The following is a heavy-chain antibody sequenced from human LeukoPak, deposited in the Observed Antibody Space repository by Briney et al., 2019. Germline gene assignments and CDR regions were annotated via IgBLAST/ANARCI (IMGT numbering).Heavy chain of an antibody. CDR2: ISYDGSNK. D-gene: IGHD1-26*01. V-gene: IGHV3-30*04. CDR3: AKSSGSYYFDY. Sequence: GGSLRLSCAASGFTFSSYAMHWVRQAPGKGLEWVAVISYDGSNKYYADSVKGRFTISRDNSKNTLYLQMNSLRAEDTAVYYCAKSSGSYYFDYWGQGTLVTVSS. CDR1: GFTFSSYA. J-gene: IGHJ4*02.